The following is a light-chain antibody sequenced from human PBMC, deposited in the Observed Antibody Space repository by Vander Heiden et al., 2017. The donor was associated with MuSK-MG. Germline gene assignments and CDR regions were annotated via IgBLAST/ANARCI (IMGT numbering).Light chain of an antibody. CDR3: SAYTTRTTVV. CDR2: DVT. CDR1: SYDIGAYNF. Sequence: QSALTQPASVSGSPGQPITISCTGTSYDIGAYNFVSWYQQHAANAPNLMIYDVTSRPSGVSNRFSGSKSDTTASLTISALQVEDEAEYYCSAYTTRTTVVFGGGTKLTVL. J-gene: IGLJ2*01. V-gene: IGLV2-14*03.